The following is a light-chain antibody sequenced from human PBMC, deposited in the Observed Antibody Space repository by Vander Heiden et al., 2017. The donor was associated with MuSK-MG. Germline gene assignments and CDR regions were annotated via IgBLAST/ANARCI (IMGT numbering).Light chain of an antibody. Sequence: EIVLTQSPATLSVSPGERATLSCRASQRIGSHLVWYLQKPGQAPRLLIYDASSRAAGIPARFSGSGSGTEFTLTISSLQSEDFALYYCQQYNSRPRTFGQGTKVEIK. CDR3: QQYNSRPRT. J-gene: IGKJ1*01. V-gene: IGKV3-15*01. CDR2: DAS. CDR1: QRIGSH.